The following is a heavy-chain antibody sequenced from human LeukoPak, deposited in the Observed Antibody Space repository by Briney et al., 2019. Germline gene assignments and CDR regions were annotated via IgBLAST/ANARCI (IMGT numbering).Heavy chain of an antibody. D-gene: IGHD3-3*01. J-gene: IGHJ4*02. CDR3: ASPLFWSGYYSLDY. Sequence: SVKVSCKASGGTFSSYAISWVRQAPGRGLEWMGRIIPILGIANYAQKFQGRVTITADKSTSTAYMELSSLRSDDTAVYYCASPLFWSGYYSLDYWGQGTLVTVSS. V-gene: IGHV1-69*04. CDR2: IIPILGIA. CDR1: GGTFSSYA.